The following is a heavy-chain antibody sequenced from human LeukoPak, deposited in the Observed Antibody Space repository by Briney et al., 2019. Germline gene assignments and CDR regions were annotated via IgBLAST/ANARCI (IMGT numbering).Heavy chain of an antibody. D-gene: IGHD3-22*01. CDR3: AKGSSGYFFDL. Sequence: PGGFLRLSCAASGFIFNNYGLVWVRQAPGKGLEWVSAISNDGGGTTYADFVKGRFTISRDNSKNTLFLQMDSLRAEDTALYYCAKGSSGYFFDLWGQGTLVTVSS. CDR1: GFIFNNYG. J-gene: IGHJ4*02. CDR2: ISNDGGGT. V-gene: IGHV3-23*01.